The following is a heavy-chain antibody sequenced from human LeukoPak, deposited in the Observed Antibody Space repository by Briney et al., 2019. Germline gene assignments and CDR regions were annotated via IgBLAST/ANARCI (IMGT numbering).Heavy chain of an antibody. Sequence: GGSLRPSCAASGFTFEDYAMHWVRQAPGKGLEWVSGISWNSGSIGYADSVKGRFTISRDNAKNSLYLQMNSLRAEDTAVYYCARVEGPWGQGTLVTVSS. CDR2: ISWNSGSI. CDR3: ARVEGP. J-gene: IGHJ1*01. CDR1: GFTFEDYA. V-gene: IGHV3-9*01.